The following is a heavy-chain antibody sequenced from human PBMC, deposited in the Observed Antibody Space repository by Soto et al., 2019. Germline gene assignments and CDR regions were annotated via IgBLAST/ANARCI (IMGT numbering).Heavy chain of an antibody. CDR2: ISAYNGNT. CDR3: ARDLRSLVLRQLWVSNGMDV. J-gene: IGHJ6*02. V-gene: IGHV1-18*01. CDR1: GYTFTSYG. D-gene: IGHD5-18*01. Sequence: ASVKVSCKASGYTFTSYGISWVRQAPGQGLEWMGWISAYNGNTNYAQKLQGRVTMTTDTSTSTAYMELRSLRSDDTAVYYCARDLRSLVLRQLWVSNGMDVWGQGTTVTVSS.